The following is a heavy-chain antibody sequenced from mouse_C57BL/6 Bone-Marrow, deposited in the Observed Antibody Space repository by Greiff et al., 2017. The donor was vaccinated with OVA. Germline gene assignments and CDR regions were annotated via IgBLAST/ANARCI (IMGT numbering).Heavy chain of an antibody. D-gene: IGHD2-2*01. V-gene: IGHV14-4*01. CDR1: GFNIKDDY. CDR3: TTYGYDGNFDY. J-gene: IGHJ2*01. Sequence: VQLQQSGAELVRPGASVKLSCTASGFNIKDDYMHWVKQRPEQGLEWIGWIDPENGDTEYASKFQGKATITADTSSNTAYLQLSSLTSEDTAVYCGTTYGYDGNFDYWGQGTTLTVSS. CDR2: IDPENGDT.